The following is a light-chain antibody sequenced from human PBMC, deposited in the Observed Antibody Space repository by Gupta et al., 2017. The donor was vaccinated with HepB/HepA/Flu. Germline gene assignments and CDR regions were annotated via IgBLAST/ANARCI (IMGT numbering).Light chain of an antibody. J-gene: IGLJ2*01. V-gene: IGLV2-14*03. Sequence: QSALTQPASVSGSPGQSIPISCTGTSSDVGGYNYVSWYQQHPGKAPKLMIYDVSNRPSGVSNRFSGSKSGNTASLTISGLQAEDEADYYCSSYTSSRGVVFGGGTKLTVL. CDR3: SSYTSSRGVV. CDR2: DVS. CDR1: SSDVGGYNY.